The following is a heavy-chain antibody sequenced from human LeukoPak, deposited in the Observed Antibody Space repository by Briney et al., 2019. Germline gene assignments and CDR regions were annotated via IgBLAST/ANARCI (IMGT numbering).Heavy chain of an antibody. CDR1: GFTFDDYA. CDR3: AKAISSGWSEYFQH. CDR2: ISWNSGSI. J-gene: IGHJ1*01. V-gene: IGHV3-9*01. Sequence: TGGSLRLSCAASGFTFDDYAMHWVRQAPGKGLEWVSGISWNSGSIGYADSVKGRFTISRDNAKNSLYLQMNSLRAEDTALYYCAKAISSGWSEYFQHWGQGTLVTVSS. D-gene: IGHD6-19*01.